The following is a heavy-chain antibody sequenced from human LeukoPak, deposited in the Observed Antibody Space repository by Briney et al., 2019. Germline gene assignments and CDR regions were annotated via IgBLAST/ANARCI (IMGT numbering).Heavy chain of an antibody. Sequence: GGSLRLSCAASGFIFSSYSMKWVRQAPGKGLEWVSYISSSGSTIYYADSVKGRFTISRDNAKNSLYLQMHSLRVEDTAVYYCAKLAKYFYGSETYYFFEHWGQGTPVTASS. V-gene: IGHV3-48*01. D-gene: IGHD3-10*01. CDR2: ISSSGSTI. J-gene: IGHJ4*02. CDR1: GFIFSSYS. CDR3: AKLAKYFYGSETYYFFEH.